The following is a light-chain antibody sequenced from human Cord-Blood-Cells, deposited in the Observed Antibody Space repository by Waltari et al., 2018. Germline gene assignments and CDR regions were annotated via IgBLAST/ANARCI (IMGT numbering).Light chain of an antibody. CDR3: SSYTSSSTYV. J-gene: IGLJ1*01. CDR1: SSDVGSYNR. CDR2: EVS. Sequence: QSALTQPPSVYGSPGQSVTISCPGTSSDVGSYNRVSWYQQPPGTAPKLMIYEVSNRPSGVPDRFSGSKSGNTASLTISGLQAEDEADYYCSSYTSSSTYVFGTGTKVTVL. V-gene: IGLV2-18*02.